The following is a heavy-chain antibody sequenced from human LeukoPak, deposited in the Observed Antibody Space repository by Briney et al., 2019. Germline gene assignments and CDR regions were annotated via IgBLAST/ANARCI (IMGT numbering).Heavy chain of an antibody. Sequence: SETLSLTCTVSGGSISSYYWSWIRQPPGKGLEWIGNIYYSGSTNYNPSLKSRVTISVDTSKNQFSLKLSSVTAADTAVYYCARDPGQGTAAGMESWFDPWGQGTLVTVSS. D-gene: IGHD6-13*01. CDR3: ARDPGQGTAAGMESWFDP. CDR1: GGSISSYY. V-gene: IGHV4-59*12. CDR2: IYYSGST. J-gene: IGHJ5*02.